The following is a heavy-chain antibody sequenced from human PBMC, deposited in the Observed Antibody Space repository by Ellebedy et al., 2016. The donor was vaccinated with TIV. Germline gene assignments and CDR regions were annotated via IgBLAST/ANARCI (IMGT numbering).Heavy chain of an antibody. V-gene: IGHV4-59*01. CDR2: IYYSGST. CDR1: GGSISTYY. CDR3: VRSEGYAMDV. J-gene: IGHJ6*02. Sequence: SETLSLXCTASGGSISTYYWSWIRQPPGKGLEWIGYIYYSGSTNYNPSLKSRVTISVDTSKNQFSLKLSSLTAADSAVYYCVRSEGYAMDVWGQGTTVTVSS.